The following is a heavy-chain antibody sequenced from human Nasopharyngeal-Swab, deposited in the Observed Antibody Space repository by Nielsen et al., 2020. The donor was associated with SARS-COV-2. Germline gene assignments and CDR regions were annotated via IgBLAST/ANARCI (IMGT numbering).Heavy chain of an antibody. CDR3: AREAVSSSYPKGGMDV. V-gene: IGHV1-46*01. CDR1: GDTFTSNY. Sequence: ASAKVSCKASGDTFTSNYMHWVRHAPEQGLEWMGIINPSGGSTSYAQKFQGRVTMTRDTSTRTVYMELSSMRTEDTAVYYCAREAVSSSYPKGGMDVWGQGTTVTVSS. J-gene: IGHJ6*02. CDR2: INPSGGST. D-gene: IGHD6-13*01.